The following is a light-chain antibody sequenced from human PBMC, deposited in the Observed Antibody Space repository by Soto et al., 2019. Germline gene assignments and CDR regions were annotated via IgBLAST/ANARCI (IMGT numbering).Light chain of an antibody. CDR1: QSVSSN. V-gene: IGKV3-15*01. Sequence: IVWTQSPATLSLSPGERATLSCRASQSVSSNLAWYQQKPGEAPMLLICGTCTRAGSVAARFSGGGSGTEFPLTITRLQSEDVAGYYYQQYGSSPITFGQGTRLEI. CDR3: QQYGSSPIT. J-gene: IGKJ5*01. CDR2: GTC.